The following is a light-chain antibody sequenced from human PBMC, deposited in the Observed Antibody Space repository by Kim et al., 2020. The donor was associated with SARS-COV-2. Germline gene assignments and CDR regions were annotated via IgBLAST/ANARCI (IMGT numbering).Light chain of an antibody. CDR1: QSVSSN. Sequence: CGSPGERATPSCRASQSVSSNLAWYQQKPGQAPRLLIYGASTRATGIPARFSGSGSGTEFTLTISSLQSEDFAVYYCQQYNNWPYSFGQGTKLEI. CDR2: GAS. J-gene: IGKJ2*03. CDR3: QQYNNWPYS. V-gene: IGKV3-15*01.